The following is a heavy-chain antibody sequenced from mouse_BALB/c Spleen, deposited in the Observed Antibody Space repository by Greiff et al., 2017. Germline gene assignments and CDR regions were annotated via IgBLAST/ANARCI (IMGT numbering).Heavy chain of an antibody. J-gene: IGHJ4*01. V-gene: IGHV1S29*02. Sequence: VQLQQSGPELVKPGASVKISCKASGYTFTDYNMHWVKQSHGKSLEWIGYIYPYNGGTGYNQKFKSKATLTVDNSSSTAYMELRSLTSEDSAVYYCARSYYDYDGNAMDYWGQGTSVTVSS. CDR1: GYTFTDYN. CDR2: IYPYNGGT. D-gene: IGHD2-4*01. CDR3: ARSYYDYDGNAMDY.